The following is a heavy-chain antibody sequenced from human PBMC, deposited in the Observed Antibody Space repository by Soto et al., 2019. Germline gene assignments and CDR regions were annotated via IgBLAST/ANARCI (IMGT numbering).Heavy chain of an antibody. Sequence: SETLSLTCAVYGGSFSGYNWNWIRQPPGKGLEWIGETNHNGSTIYNPSLKSRVTISVDTSKNQFSLKLSSVTAADTAFYYCARVNWNGWFDPWGQGTLVTVSS. CDR1: GGSFSGYN. V-gene: IGHV4-34*01. D-gene: IGHD1-1*01. CDR2: TNHNGST. J-gene: IGHJ5*02. CDR3: ARVNWNGWFDP.